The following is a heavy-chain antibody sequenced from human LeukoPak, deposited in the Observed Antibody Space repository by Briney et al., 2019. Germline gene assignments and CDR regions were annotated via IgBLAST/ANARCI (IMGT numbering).Heavy chain of an antibody. CDR2: IRQDGSEK. CDR1: RFTFSSCW. D-gene: IGHD5-18*01. V-gene: IGHV3-7*03. Sequence: HPGGSLRLSCAASRFTFSSCWMSWVRQAPGKGLEWVANIRQDGSEKYYVDSVKGRFTISRDNAKNSLYLQMNSLRAEDTAVYYCARGESYGRNYYFDYWGQGTLVTVSS. J-gene: IGHJ4*02. CDR3: ARGESYGRNYYFDY.